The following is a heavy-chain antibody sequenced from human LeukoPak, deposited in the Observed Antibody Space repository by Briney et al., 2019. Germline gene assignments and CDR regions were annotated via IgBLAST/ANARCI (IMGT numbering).Heavy chain of an antibody. J-gene: IGHJ6*03. V-gene: IGHV3-74*01. D-gene: IGHD4-17*01. CDR1: GFTFSSYW. CDR3: ARVYGDYTGYMDV. Sequence: PGGSLRLSCAASGFTFSSYWMHCVRQAPGKGLVWVSRINSDGSSTSYADSVKGRFTISRDNAKNTLYLQMNSLRAEDTAVYYCARVYGDYTGYMDVWGKGTTVTVSS. CDR2: INSDGSST.